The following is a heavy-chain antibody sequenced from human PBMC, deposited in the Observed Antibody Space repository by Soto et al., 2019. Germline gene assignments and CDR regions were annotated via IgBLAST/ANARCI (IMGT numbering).Heavy chain of an antibody. D-gene: IGHD3-22*01. CDR2: IYYSGAT. Sequence: SETLSLTCAVSGGSISSTSYYWAWIRQPPGKGLEWVGTIYYSGATYYNPSLKSRLTISVDTSKNQFSLRLSSVTAADTAMYYCARYYDTSNRPYFHHWGQGTRVTV. CDR1: GGSISSTSYY. J-gene: IGHJ1*01. CDR3: ARYYDTSNRPYFHH. V-gene: IGHV4-39*01.